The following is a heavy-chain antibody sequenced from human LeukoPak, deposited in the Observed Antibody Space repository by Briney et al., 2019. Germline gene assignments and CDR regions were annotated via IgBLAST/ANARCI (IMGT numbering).Heavy chain of an antibody. CDR1: GGTFSSYA. Sequence: ASVKVSCKPSGGTFSSYAISWVRQAPGQGLEWMGRIIPILGIANYAQKFQGRVTITADKSTSTAYMELSSLRSEDTAVYYCGTGSGSYYYYFDYWGQGTLVTVSS. CDR2: IIPILGIA. CDR3: GTGSGSYYYYFDY. J-gene: IGHJ4*02. D-gene: IGHD3-10*01. V-gene: IGHV1-69*04.